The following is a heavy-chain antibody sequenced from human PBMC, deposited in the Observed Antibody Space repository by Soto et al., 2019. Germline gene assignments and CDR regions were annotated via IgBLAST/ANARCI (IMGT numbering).Heavy chain of an antibody. CDR3: ERDNKEVGRPGFDT. CDR1: GDSISSGNYY. V-gene: IGHV4-31*03. CDR2: MYYSGST. Sequence: PSETLSLTCTVSGDSISSGNYYWNWIRQHPGKGLEWIGYMYYSGSTYYNPSLKSRIIISRDTSKNQFSLSLSSVTAADTDVYFCERDNKEVGRPGFDTWGQGILVTVSS. J-gene: IGHJ5*02. D-gene: IGHD1-26*01.